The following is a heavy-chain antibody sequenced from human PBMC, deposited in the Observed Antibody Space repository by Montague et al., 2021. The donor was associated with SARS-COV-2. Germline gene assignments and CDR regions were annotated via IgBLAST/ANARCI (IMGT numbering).Heavy chain of an antibody. V-gene: IGHV4-34*01. CDR3: ARGARQGYGFRLGSFDS. D-gene: IGHD3-10*01. Sequence: SETRSLTCAVYGGSFSGYYWNWIRQPPGKGLEWIGEINHSGSTNYNPPLKSRVTMSVDTSKNQFSLKLSSVTAADTAVYYCARGARQGYGFRLGSFDSWGQGTLVTVSS. CDR2: INHSGST. CDR1: GGSFSGYY. J-gene: IGHJ4*02.